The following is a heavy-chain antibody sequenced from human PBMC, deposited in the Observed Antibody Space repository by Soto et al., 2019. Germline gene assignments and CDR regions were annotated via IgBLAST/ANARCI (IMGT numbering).Heavy chain of an antibody. J-gene: IGHJ6*02. CDR2: IIPIFGTA. CDR3: AREHCSGGSCYSWSFGFGAHYYYGMDV. D-gene: IGHD2-15*01. CDR1: GGTFSSYA. Sequence: SVKVSCKASGGTFSSYAISWVRQAPGQGLEWMGGIIPIFGTANYAQKFQGRVTITADESTSTAYMELSSRRSEDTAVYYCAREHCSGGSCYSWSFGFGAHYYYGMDVWGQGTTVTVSS. V-gene: IGHV1-69*13.